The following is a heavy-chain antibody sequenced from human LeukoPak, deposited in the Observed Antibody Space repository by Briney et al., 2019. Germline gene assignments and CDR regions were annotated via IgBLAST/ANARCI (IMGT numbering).Heavy chain of an antibody. CDR2: IYPGDSDT. J-gene: IGHJ4*02. V-gene: IGHV5-51*01. Sequence: GESLKFSCKGSGYSFTSYWIGWVRQMPGKGLEWMGIIYPGDSDTRYSPSFQGQVTISADKSISTAYLQWSSLQASDTAMYYCARRLCSSSCYMDYWGQGTLVTVSS. D-gene: IGHD2-2*02. CDR1: GYSFTSYW. CDR3: ARRLCSSSCYMDY.